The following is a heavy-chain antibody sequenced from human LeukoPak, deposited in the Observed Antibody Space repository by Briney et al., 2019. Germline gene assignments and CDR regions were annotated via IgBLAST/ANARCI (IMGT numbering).Heavy chain of an antibody. J-gene: IGHJ4*02. Sequence: SETLSLTSTVSGGSISSSTYSWTWIRQPPGKGLEWIGSIHYDGNTYYKPSLESRVTISVDTSKIQFSLRLSSATAADMATYYCARHSLNNYGSYYWGQGTLVTVSS. CDR1: GGSISSSTYS. CDR2: IHYDGNT. V-gene: IGHV4-39*01. D-gene: IGHD5-24*01. CDR3: ARHSLNNYGSYY.